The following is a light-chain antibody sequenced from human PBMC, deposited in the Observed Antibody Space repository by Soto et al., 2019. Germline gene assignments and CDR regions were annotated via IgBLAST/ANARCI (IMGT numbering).Light chain of an antibody. CDR1: SSNIGNNY. CDR2: DNS. V-gene: IGLV1-51*01. J-gene: IGLJ2*01. CDR3: GTWDSSLSAVV. Sequence: QSVLTQPPSVSAAPGQTVTISCSGSSSNIGNNYVSWYQQLPGTAPKLLIYDNSRRTSGIPDRFSGSKSGTSTTLGITGLQTGDEADYYCGTWDSSLSAVVFGGGTKLTVL.